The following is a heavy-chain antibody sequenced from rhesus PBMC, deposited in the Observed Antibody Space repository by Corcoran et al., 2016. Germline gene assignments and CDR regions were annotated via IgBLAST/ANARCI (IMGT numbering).Heavy chain of an antibody. J-gene: IGHJ4*01. Sequence: DVQLVESGGGLVKPGGSLRLSCVASGFTFSSYEMHWVRQAPGKGLEWVSVISESGGTVYYADSVNGRFSISRDHAKNSLVLQMNSLRAEDTAVYYCTRALPYSSGWYDFDYWGQGVLVTVSS. D-gene: IGHD6-31*01. V-gene: IGHV3-100*02. CDR1: GFTFSSYE. CDR3: TRALPYSSGWYDFDY. CDR2: ISESGGTV.